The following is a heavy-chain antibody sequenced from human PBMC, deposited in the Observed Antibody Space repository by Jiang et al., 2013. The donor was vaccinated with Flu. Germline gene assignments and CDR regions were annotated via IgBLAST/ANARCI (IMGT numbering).Heavy chain of an antibody. CDR3: ARGTPGAWELLAY. CDR2: INQSGGP. CDR1: SGSFTNYF. D-gene: IGHD1-26*01. J-gene: IGHJ4*02. Sequence: LLKPSETLSLTCDGSSGSFTNYFWTWVRQPPGKEPEWIGEINQSGGPTYNPSLKSRVTISFDASNNHFSLKMTSMTAADTAMYYCARGTPGAWELLAYWGQGTLVTVSS. V-gene: IGHV4-34*01.